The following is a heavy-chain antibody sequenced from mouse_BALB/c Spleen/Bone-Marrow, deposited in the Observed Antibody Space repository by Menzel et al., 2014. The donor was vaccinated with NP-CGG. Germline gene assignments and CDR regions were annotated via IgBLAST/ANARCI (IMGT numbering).Heavy chain of an antibody. Sequence: EVMLVESGGGLVQPGGSRKLSCAASGFTFSSFGMHWVRQAPEKGLEWVAYISNGSSTIYYADAVKGRFTISRDNPKNTPFLQMTSLRSEDTAMYYCARKGAMITHYYAMDYWGQGTSVTVSS. J-gene: IGHJ4*01. CDR1: GFTFSSFG. D-gene: IGHD2-4*01. CDR3: ARKGAMITHYYAMDY. CDR2: ISNGSSTI. V-gene: IGHV5-17*02.